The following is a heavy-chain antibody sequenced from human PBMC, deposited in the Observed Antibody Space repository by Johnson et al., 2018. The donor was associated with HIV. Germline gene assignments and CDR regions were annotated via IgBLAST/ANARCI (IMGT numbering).Heavy chain of an antibody. CDR2: IWYDGSNK. J-gene: IGHJ3*02. Sequence: QVQLVESGGGVVQPGRSLRLSCAASGFTFSSYGIHWVRQAPGKGLEWVAVIWYDGSNKYYADSVTGRFPISRDNSKNTPYLQMHSLRAEATAVYYCAKDRDSSSFHDAFNIWGQGTMVTVSS. D-gene: IGHD6-6*01. CDR1: GFTFSSYG. CDR3: AKDRDSSSFHDAFNI. V-gene: IGHV3-33*06.